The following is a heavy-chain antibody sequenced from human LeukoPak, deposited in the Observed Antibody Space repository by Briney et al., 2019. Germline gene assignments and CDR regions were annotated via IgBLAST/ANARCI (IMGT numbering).Heavy chain of an antibody. D-gene: IGHD5-18*01. Sequence: GRSLRLSCAASGFTFSSYAMHWVRQAPGKGLEWVSVIHSGGRTYYADSVKGRFTVSRDNSKNTLYLQLNGLRAEDTAIYYCAREIQQWGLYYWGQGILVTVSS. V-gene: IGHV3-53*01. CDR1: GFTFSSYA. J-gene: IGHJ4*02. CDR3: AREIQQWGLYY. CDR2: IHSGGRT.